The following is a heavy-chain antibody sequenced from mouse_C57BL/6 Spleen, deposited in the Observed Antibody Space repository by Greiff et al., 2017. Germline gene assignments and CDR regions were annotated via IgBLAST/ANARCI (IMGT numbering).Heavy chain of an antibody. J-gene: IGHJ2*01. Sequence: QVQLKESGAELARPGASVKMSCKASGYTFTSYTMHWVKQRPGQGLEWIGYINPSSGYTKYNQKFKDKATLTADKSSSTAYMQLSSLTSEDSAVYYCAEGVDWDPWNYWGQGTTLTVSS. CDR3: AEGVDWDPWNY. CDR2: INPSSGYT. CDR1: GYTFTSYT. V-gene: IGHV1-4*01. D-gene: IGHD4-1*01.